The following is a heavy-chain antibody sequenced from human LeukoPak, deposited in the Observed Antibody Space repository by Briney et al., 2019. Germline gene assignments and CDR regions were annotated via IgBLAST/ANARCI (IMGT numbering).Heavy chain of an antibody. Sequence: PETLSLTCTVSGGSISSYYWSWIRQPPGRGLEWIGYIYYSGSTNYNPSLKSRVTISVDTSKNQFSLKLSSVTAADTAVYYCARATNYGGNFDYWGQGTLVTVSS. CDR1: GGSISSYY. CDR3: ARATNYGGNFDY. D-gene: IGHD4-23*01. CDR2: IYYSGST. V-gene: IGHV4-59*01. J-gene: IGHJ4*02.